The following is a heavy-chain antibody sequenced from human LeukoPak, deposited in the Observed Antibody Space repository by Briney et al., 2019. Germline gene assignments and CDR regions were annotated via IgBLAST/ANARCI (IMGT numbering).Heavy chain of an antibody. D-gene: IGHD3-22*01. Sequence: GGSLRLSCAASGFTFSSYWMSWVRQAPGKGLEWVANIKQDGSEKYYVDSVKGRFTISRDNAKNSLCLQMNSLRAEDTAVYYCASRGGYYYDSSGYSPIFDYWGQGTLVTVSS. CDR3: ASRGGYYYDSSGYSPIFDY. J-gene: IGHJ4*02. CDR2: IKQDGSEK. V-gene: IGHV3-7*01. CDR1: GFTFSSYW.